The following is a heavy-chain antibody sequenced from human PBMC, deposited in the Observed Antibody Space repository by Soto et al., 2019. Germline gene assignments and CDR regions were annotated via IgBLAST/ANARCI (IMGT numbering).Heavy chain of an antibody. CDR1: GFTFNNYG. CDR3: AKQLGYCSSTSCRDYYYGMDV. D-gene: IGHD2-2*01. Sequence: GGSLRLSCAASGFTFNNYGMHWVRQAPGKGLEWVAVISYDGSNKYYADSVKGRLTISRDNSKNTLYLQMSSLKAEDTAVYYCAKQLGYCSSTSCRDYYYGMDVWGQGTTVTVSS. J-gene: IGHJ6*02. V-gene: IGHV3-30*18. CDR2: ISYDGSNK.